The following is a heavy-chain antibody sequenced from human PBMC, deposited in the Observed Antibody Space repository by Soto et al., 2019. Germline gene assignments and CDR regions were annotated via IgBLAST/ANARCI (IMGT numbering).Heavy chain of an antibody. D-gene: IGHD2-15*01. J-gene: IGHJ6*02. CDR1: GYTFISHG. CDR3: ARVSSSIVVVPDYGMDV. CDR2: ISGKNGNT. V-gene: IGHV1-18*04. Sequence: QVQLVQSGVEVKKPGASVKVSCKASGYTFISHGISWVRQAPGQGLEWMGWISGKNGNTNYAQKLQGRVTLTTDTSTSTAYMELRSLRSDDTAVYYCARVSSSIVVVPDYGMDVWCQGTTVNVSS.